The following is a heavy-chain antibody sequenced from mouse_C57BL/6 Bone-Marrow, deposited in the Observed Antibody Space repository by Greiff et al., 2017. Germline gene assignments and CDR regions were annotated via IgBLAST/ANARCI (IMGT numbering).Heavy chain of an antibody. CDR3: ARATVVATRYFDV. J-gene: IGHJ1*03. CDR1: GYSFTGYF. Sequence: EVQLQQSGPELVKPGDSVKISCKASGYSFTGYFMNWVMQSHGKSLEWIGRINPYNGDTFYNQKFKGKATLTVDKSSSTAHMELRSLTSEDSAVXYCARATVVATRYFDVWGTGTTVTVSS. D-gene: IGHD1-1*01. V-gene: IGHV1-20*01. CDR2: INPYNGDT.